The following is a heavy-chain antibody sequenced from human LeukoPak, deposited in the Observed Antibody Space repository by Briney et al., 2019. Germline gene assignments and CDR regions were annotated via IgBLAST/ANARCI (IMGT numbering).Heavy chain of an antibody. CDR3: ARDRLDFWNGNFDY. CDR1: AFTFSSYS. D-gene: IGHD3-3*01. CDR2: ISSSGSNI. J-gene: IGHJ4*02. V-gene: IGHV3-48*01. Sequence: QSGGSLRLSCAASAFTFSSYSMNWVRQAPGKGLEWVSYISSSGSNIYYADSVKGRFTISRDNAKNSLYLQMNSLRAEDTAVYYCARDRLDFWNGNFDYWGQGTLVTVSS.